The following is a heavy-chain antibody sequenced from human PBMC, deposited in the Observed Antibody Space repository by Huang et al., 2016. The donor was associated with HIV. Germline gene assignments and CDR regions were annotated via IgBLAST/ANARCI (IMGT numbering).Heavy chain of an antibody. CDR1: GFSFSSSA. CDR3: AKDLVTYDSSGSV. V-gene: IGHV3-23*01. CDR2: VSNSARSR. D-gene: IGHD3-22*01. J-gene: IGHJ4*02. Sequence: EVHLLESGGGLVQPGGSLRLSCAASGFSFSSSAMSWVRQARGRGQECVSTVSNSARSRNYSDSVRGRFTISRDNSKDTLYLQMNSLRAEDTALYYCAKDLVTYDSSGSVWGQGTLVTVSS.